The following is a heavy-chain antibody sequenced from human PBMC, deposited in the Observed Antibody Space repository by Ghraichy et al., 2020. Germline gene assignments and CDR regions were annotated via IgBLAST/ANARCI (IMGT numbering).Heavy chain of an antibody. J-gene: IGHJ6*02. Sequence: SETLSLTCTVSGGSIGSYYWSWIRQPPGKGLEWIGYIYYSGTTDYNPSLKSRVTMSVDSSRNQFSLKLKSVTAADTADYYCARSEARSYYYYNGVDVWGQGTTVTVSS. V-gene: IGHV4-59*01. CDR1: GGSIGSYY. CDR3: ARSEARSYYYYNGVDV. CDR2: IYYSGTT.